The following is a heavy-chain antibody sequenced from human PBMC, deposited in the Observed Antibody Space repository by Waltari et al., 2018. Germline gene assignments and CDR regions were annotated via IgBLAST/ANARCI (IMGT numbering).Heavy chain of an antibody. Sequence: QITLKESGPTLVKPTQTLTLTCTLSGFSISTSGVGVGWIRQPPGNALEWLALIYWNDDKRYSPSLKSRLTITKDTSKNQVVLTMTNMDPVDTATYYCAHRGNYYDFWSGYYFNWFDPWGQGTLVTVSS. D-gene: IGHD3-3*01. CDR3: AHRGNYYDFWSGYYFNWFDP. CDR2: IYWNDDK. J-gene: IGHJ5*02. V-gene: IGHV2-5*01. CDR1: GFSISTSGVG.